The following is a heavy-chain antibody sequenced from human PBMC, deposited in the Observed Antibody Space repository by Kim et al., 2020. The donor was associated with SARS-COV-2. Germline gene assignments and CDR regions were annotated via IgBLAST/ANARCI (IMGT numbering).Heavy chain of an antibody. CDR3: ARHFRGTYFRFLGPHPFDY. J-gene: IGHJ4*02. CDR1: GGSISSSAYY. V-gene: IGHV4-39*01. CDR2: VYYTGGT. D-gene: IGHD1-1*01. Sequence: SETLSLTCTVSGGSISSSAYYWGWIRQPPGKGLEWIGSVYYTGGTYYNSSLKSRVTISVDTSKNHFSLKLSSVTAADTAVYYWARHFRGTYFRFLGPHPFDYWGAGALVTASS.